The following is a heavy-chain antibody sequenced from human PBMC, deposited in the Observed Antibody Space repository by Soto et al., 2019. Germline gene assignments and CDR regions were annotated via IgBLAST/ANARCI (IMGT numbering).Heavy chain of an antibody. J-gene: IGHJ3*02. D-gene: IGHD6-19*01. CDR1: GYSISSGYY. Sequence: SETLSLTCTVSGYSISSGYYWGWIRQPPGKGLEWIGSIYHSGSTYYNPSLKSRVTISVDPSKNQFSLKLSSVTAADTAVYYCARAHWQQWLVLDAFDIWGQGTMVTVSS. CDR2: IYHSGST. CDR3: ARAHWQQWLVLDAFDI. V-gene: IGHV4-38-2*02.